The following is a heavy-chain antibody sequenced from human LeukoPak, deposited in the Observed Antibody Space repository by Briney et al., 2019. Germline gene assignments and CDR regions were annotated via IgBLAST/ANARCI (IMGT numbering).Heavy chain of an antibody. CDR2: IYYSGST. D-gene: IGHD1-1*01. Sequence: PSETLSLTCTVSGGSISSYYWSWIRQPPGKGLGWIGYIYYSGSTNYNPSLKSRVTISVDTSKNQFSLKLSSVTAADTAVYYCARGRTMIRAVWFDPWGQGTLVTVSS. V-gene: IGHV4-59*01. CDR1: GGSISSYY. J-gene: IGHJ5*02. CDR3: ARGRTMIRAVWFDP.